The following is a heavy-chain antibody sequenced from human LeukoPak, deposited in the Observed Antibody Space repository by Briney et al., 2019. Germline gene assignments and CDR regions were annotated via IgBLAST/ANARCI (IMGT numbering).Heavy chain of an antibody. D-gene: IGHD6-19*01. Sequence: PGRSLRLSCAASGFTFSSYGMHWVRQAPGKGLEWVAVIWYDGSNKYYADSVKGRFTISRDNSKNTLYLQMNSLRAEDTAVYYCARDPGYSSGQGGFDYWGQGTLVTVSS. CDR3: ARDPGYSSGQGGFDY. V-gene: IGHV3-33*08. CDR2: IWYDGSNK. CDR1: GFTFSSYG. J-gene: IGHJ4*02.